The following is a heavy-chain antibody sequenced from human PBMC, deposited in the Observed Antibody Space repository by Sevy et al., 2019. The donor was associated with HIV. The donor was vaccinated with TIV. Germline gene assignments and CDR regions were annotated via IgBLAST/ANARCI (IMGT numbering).Heavy chain of an antibody. CDR3: ARRRSTHYHFDY. V-gene: IGHV4-39*01. CDR1: GGSISSNSFY. Sequence: SETLSLTCTVSGGSISSNSFYWGWIRQSPGKGLEWIGSIYYRGDTYYNPSLKSRITMSVDTSKNQFSLKVTSVTAGDTAMYYCARRRSTHYHFDYWGRGTLVTVSS. CDR2: IYYRGDT. J-gene: IGHJ4*02. D-gene: IGHD2-15*01.